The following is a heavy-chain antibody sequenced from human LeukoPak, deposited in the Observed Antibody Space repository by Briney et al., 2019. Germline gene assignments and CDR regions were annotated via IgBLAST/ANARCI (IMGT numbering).Heavy chain of an antibody. CDR2: IRSKANSYAT. CDR1: GFTFSGSA. CDR3: TRPAAGTDY. D-gene: IGHD6-13*01. V-gene: IGHV3-73*01. Sequence: GGSLRLSCAASGFTFSGSAMHWVRQASGKGLEWVARIRSKANSYATAYAASVKGRFTISRDDSKNTAYLQMNSLKTEDTAVYYCTRPAAGTDYWGQGTLVTVSS. J-gene: IGHJ4*02.